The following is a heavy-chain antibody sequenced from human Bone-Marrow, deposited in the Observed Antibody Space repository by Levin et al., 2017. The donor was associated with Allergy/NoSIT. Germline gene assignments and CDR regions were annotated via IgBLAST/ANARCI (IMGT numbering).Heavy chain of an antibody. CDR1: GFTFSSYG. J-gene: IGHJ6*02. D-gene: IGHD2-2*01. CDR3: AKDQDGSPRRALRDIVVVPAAINYGMDV. V-gene: IGHV3-30*18. CDR2: ISYDGSNK. Sequence: GGSLRLSCAASGFTFSSYGMHWVRQAPGKGLEWVAVISYDGSNKYYADSVKGRFTISRDNSKNTLYLQMNSLRAEDTAVYYCAKDQDGSPRRALRDIVVVPAAINYGMDVWGQGTTVTVSS.